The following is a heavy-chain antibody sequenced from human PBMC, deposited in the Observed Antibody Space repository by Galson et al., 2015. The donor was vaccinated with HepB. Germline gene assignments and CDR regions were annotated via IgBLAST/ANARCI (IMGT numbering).Heavy chain of an antibody. Sequence: SLRLSCAASGFTFDDYAMHWVRQAPGKGLEWVSGISWNSGSIAYADAVEGRFTISRDNAKNSLYLQMNSLRAEDTALYYCAKASGGDYYYYMDVWGKGTTVTVSS. D-gene: IGHD2-15*01. CDR2: ISWNSGSI. V-gene: IGHV3-9*01. CDR3: AKASGGDYYYYMDV. CDR1: GFTFDDYA. J-gene: IGHJ6*03.